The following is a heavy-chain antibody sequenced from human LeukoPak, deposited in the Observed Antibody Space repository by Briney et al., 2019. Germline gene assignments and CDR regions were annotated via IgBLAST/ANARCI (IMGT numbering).Heavy chain of an antibody. CDR3: AGAVSELGHYYYYYMDV. V-gene: IGHV1-69*06. D-gene: IGHD7-27*01. CDR2: IIPIFGTA. J-gene: IGHJ6*03. Sequence: SVKASCKASGGTFSSYAISWVRQAPGQGLEWMGGIIPIFGTANYAQKFQGRVTITADKSTSTAYMELSSLRSEDTAVYYCAGAVSELGHYYYYYMDVWGKGTTVTVSS. CDR1: GGTFSSYA.